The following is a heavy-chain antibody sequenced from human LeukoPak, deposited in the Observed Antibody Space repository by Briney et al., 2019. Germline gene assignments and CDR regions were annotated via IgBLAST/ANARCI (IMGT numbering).Heavy chain of an antibody. V-gene: IGHV4-59*01. CDR3: ARDEIAMADSRYMDV. J-gene: IGHJ6*03. Sequence: SETLSLTCTVSGGSISSYYWSWIRQPPGKGLEWIGYIYYSGSTNYNPSLKSRVTISVDTSKNQFSLKLSSVTAADTAVYYCARDEIAMADSRYMDVWGKGTTVTVSS. D-gene: IGHD6-19*01. CDR1: GGSISSYY. CDR2: IYYSGST.